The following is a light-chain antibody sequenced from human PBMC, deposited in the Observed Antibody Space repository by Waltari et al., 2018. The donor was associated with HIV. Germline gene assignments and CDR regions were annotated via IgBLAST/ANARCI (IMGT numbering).Light chain of an antibody. CDR3: CSYAGSSNWV. J-gene: IGLJ3*02. CDR2: EGI. V-gene: IGLV2-23*01. Sequence: QSALTQPASVSGSPGQSITSSCTGSSSDVGSYNLVSWYQQHPGKATKLMIYEGINRPSGVSNRFSGSKSGNTASLTISGLQAEDEADYYCCSYAGSSNWVFGGGTKVTVL. CDR1: SSDVGSYNL.